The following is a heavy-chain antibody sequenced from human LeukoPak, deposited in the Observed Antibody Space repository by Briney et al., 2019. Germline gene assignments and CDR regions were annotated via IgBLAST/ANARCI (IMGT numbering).Heavy chain of an antibody. D-gene: IGHD3-22*01. CDR1: GYTFTGYY. Sequence: ASVKVSCKASGYTFTGYYMHWVRQAPGQGLEWMGGTNPNSGGTDYARKFQGRVTMTRDTSISTAYMELSRLRSDDTAVYYCARDLPDYYDSSFPDYWGQGTLVTVSS. J-gene: IGHJ4*02. V-gene: IGHV1-2*02. CDR2: TNPNSGGT. CDR3: ARDLPDYYDSSFPDY.